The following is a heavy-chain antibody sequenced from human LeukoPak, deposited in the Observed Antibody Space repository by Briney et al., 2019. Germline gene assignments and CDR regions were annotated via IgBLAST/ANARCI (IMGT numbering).Heavy chain of an antibody. Sequence: GGSLSLSCAASGFTFSSYSMNWVRQAPGKGLEWVPSISSSSSYIYYADSVKGRFTISRDNAKNSLYLQMNSLRAEDTAVYYCARDGGYSYGYPLDYWGQGTLVTVSS. J-gene: IGHJ4*02. CDR1: GFTFSSYS. D-gene: IGHD5-18*01. CDR3: ARDGGYSYGYPLDY. V-gene: IGHV3-21*01. CDR2: ISSSSSYI.